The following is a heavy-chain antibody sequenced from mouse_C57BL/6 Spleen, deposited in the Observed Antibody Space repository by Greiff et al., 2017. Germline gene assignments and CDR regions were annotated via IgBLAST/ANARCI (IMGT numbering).Heavy chain of an antibody. Sequence: QVQLKQSGAELVKPGASVKISCKASGYAFSSYWMNWVKQRPGKGLEWIGQIYPGDGDTNYNGKFKGKATLTADKSSSTAYMQLSSLTSEDSAVYFCARGDDYDSGVAYWGQGTLVTVSA. CDR3: ARGDDYDSGVAY. D-gene: IGHD2-4*01. V-gene: IGHV1-80*01. CDR1: GYAFSSYW. CDR2: IYPGDGDT. J-gene: IGHJ3*01.